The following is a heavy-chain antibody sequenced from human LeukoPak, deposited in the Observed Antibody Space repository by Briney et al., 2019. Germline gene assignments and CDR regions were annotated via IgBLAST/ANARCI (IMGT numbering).Heavy chain of an antibody. V-gene: IGHV3-7*01. Sequence: QPGGSLRLSCAASGFTFSNYWMTWVRQAPGKGLEWVAHINQGGSEEHYMDSAKARFTISRDNAKNSLSLQMNSLRAEDTAVYYCVRDGGVSGYDLLDYWGQGTLVTVSS. J-gene: IGHJ4*02. CDR1: GFTFSNYW. D-gene: IGHD5-12*01. CDR2: INQGGSEE. CDR3: VRDGGVSGYDLLDY.